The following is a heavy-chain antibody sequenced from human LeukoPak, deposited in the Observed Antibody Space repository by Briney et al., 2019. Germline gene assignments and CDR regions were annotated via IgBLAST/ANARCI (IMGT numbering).Heavy chain of an antibody. CDR2: IHSSGST. V-gene: IGHV4-4*07. CDR3: ARGSQNYYNPFDN. D-gene: IGHD3-10*01. Sequence: PSETLSLTCTVSVGFFSGSISGTYGSWVRQPAGKGLEWIGRIHSSGSTKYNPSLKSRVTMSVDPSKNQLFLRLTSVPAADTALYYCARGSQNYYNPFDNGGQGTLVTVSS. CDR1: VGFFSGSISGTY. J-gene: IGHJ4*02.